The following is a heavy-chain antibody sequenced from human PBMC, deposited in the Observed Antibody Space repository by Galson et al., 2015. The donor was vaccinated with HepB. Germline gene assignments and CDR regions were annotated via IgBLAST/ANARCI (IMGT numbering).Heavy chain of an antibody. Sequence: SLTCTVSGGSISSYYWSWIRQPPGKGLEWIGYIYSSGSTNYNPSLKSRVTISVDTSKSQFSLKLNSVTAADTAVYYCARFSGYDGAFDIWGQGTMVSVSS. D-gene: IGHD5-12*01. CDR3: ARFSGYDGAFDI. J-gene: IGHJ3*02. CDR2: IYSSGST. CDR1: GGSISSYY. V-gene: IGHV4-59*01.